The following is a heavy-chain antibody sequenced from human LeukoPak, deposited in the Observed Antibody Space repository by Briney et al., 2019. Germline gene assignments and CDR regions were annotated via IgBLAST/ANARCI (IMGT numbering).Heavy chain of an antibody. V-gene: IGHV1-46*01. J-gene: IGHJ4*02. CDR2: INPSGGST. CDR1: GYTFTSYY. CDR3: ARSRSPSIYSSSSHFDY. Sequence: ASVKVSCKASGYTFTSYYMHWARQAPGQGLEWMGIINPSGGSTSYAQKFQGRVTMTRDTSTSTVYMELSSLRSEDTAVYYCARSRSPSIYSSSSHFDYWGQGTLVTVSS. D-gene: IGHD6-6*01.